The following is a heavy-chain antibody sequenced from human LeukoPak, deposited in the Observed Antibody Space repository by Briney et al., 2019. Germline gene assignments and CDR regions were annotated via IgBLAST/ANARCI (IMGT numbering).Heavy chain of an antibody. CDR2: ISSSGSTI. CDR3: ARLTYYYDSSGYSSAFDI. D-gene: IGHD3-22*01. CDR1: GFTFSSYE. Sequence: GGSLRLSCAASGFTFSSYEMNWVRQAPGKGLEWVSYISSSGSTIYYADSVKGRFTISRDNAKNSLYQQMNSLRAEDTAVYYCARLTYYYDSSGYSSAFDIWGQGTMVTVSS. V-gene: IGHV3-48*03. J-gene: IGHJ3*02.